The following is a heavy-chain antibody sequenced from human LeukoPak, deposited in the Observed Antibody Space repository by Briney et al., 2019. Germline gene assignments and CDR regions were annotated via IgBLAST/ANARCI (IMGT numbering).Heavy chain of an antibody. CDR3: ASTYYGMFDP. V-gene: IGHV4-34*01. Sequence: PSETLSLTCAVYGGSFSGYYWSWIRQPPGKGLEWIGEINHSGSTNYNPSLKSRVTISVDTSKNQFSLKLSSVTAADTAVYYCASTYYGMFDPWGQGTLVTVSS. D-gene: IGHD3-10*01. J-gene: IGHJ5*02. CDR2: INHSGST. CDR1: GGSFSGYY.